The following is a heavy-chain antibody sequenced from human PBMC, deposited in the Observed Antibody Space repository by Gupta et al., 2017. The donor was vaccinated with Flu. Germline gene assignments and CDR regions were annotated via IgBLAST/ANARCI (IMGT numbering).Heavy chain of an antibody. Sequence: PGKGLEWVGIIHPGDSDTIYSPSFQGQVTISADKSTSVAYLEWSSLKASDTAMYYCARQMNTVPSYYYGMDVWGQGTTVTVSS. CDR2: IHPGDSDT. D-gene: IGHD4-4*01. CDR3: ARQMNTVPSYYYGMDV. J-gene: IGHJ6*02. V-gene: IGHV5-51*01.